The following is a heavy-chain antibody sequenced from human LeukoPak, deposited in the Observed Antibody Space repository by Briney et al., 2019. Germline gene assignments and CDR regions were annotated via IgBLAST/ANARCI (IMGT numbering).Heavy chain of an antibody. CDR1: GGSVSSYY. V-gene: IGHV4-59*02. Sequence: PSETLSLTCTVSGGSVSSYYWSWIRQPPGKGLEWVGYIYYSGSTNYNPSLKSRVTISVDTSKNQFSLKLSSVTAADTAVYYCARAAGPLAAPDFWGQGTPVTVSS. J-gene: IGHJ4*02. CDR3: ARAAGPLAAPDF. D-gene: IGHD6-13*01. CDR2: IYYSGST.